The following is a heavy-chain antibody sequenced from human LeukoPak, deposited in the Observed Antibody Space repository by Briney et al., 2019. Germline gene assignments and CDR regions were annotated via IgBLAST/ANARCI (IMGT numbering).Heavy chain of an antibody. V-gene: IGHV4-59*01. Sequence: SETLSLTCTVSGGSISSYYWSWIRQPPGKGLEWIGYIYYSGSTNYNPFLKSRVTISVDTSKNQFSLKLSSVTAADTAVYYRARSPGRGLQRLDYWGQGTLVTVSS. CDR3: ARSPGRGLQRLDY. D-gene: IGHD5-24*01. CDR1: GGSISSYY. CDR2: IYYSGST. J-gene: IGHJ4*02.